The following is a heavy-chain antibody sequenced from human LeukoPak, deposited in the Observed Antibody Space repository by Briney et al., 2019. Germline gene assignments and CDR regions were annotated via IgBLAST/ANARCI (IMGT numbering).Heavy chain of an antibody. J-gene: IGHJ4*02. V-gene: IGHV4-39*07. CDR1: GDSVTNSKFY. Sequence: MSSETLSLTCSVSGDSVTNSKFYWSWLRQTPGGGLEWIATIYHSATTHYNPSLRSRLLISLDPSANQFSLRMNSVSAADAAIYYCARGGGGFGVVINYFDSWGQGSLVTVS. CDR3: ARGGGGFGVVINYFDS. D-gene: IGHD3-3*01. CDR2: IYHSATT.